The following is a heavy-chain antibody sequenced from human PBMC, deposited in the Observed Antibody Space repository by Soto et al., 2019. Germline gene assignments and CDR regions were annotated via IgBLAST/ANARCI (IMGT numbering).Heavy chain of an antibody. J-gene: IGHJ6*02. V-gene: IGHV1-46*03. Sequence: ASVKVSCKASGYTFTSYYMHWVRQAPGQGLEWMGIINPSGGSTSYAQKFQGRVTMTRDTSTSTVYMELSSLGSEDTAVYYGARVIADYYGMDVWGQGTTVNLSS. CDR3: ARVIADYYGMDV. CDR2: INPSGGST. CDR1: GYTFTSYY. D-gene: IGHD2-15*01.